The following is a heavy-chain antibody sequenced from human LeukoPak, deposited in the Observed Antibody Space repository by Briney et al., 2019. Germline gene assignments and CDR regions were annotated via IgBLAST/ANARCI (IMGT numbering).Heavy chain of an antibody. V-gene: IGHV3-21*01. Sequence: PGGSLRLSCAASGFTFSSYSMNWVRQAPGKGLEWVSSISSSSSYIYYADSVKGRFTISRDNAKNSLYLQMNSLRAEDTAVYYCARDLRYNWNPFDFWGQGTLVTVSS. CDR1: GFTFSSYS. CDR2: ISSSSSYI. J-gene: IGHJ4*02. D-gene: IGHD1-20*01. CDR3: ARDLRYNWNPFDF.